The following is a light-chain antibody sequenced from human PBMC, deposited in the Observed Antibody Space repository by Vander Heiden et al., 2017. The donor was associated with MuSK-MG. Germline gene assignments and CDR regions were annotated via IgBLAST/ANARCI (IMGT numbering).Light chain of an antibody. J-gene: IGLJ1*01. CDR2: EVT. CDR3: SSYGTM. Sequence: QSALTPPAPVSGSPGQSITLSCTGTSSDVGAYNYVSWYQQHPGKALKLMIYEVTNRPSGVSDRFSGSNSGNTASLTISGLQAEDEADYYCSSYGTMFGTGTKVTVL. V-gene: IGLV2-14*01. CDR1: SSDVGAYNY.